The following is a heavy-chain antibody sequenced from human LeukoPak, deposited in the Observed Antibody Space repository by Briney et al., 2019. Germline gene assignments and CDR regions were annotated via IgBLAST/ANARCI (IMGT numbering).Heavy chain of an antibody. V-gene: IGHV3-23*01. CDR2: ISGSGNGP. J-gene: IGHJ4*02. Sequence: GGSLRLSCAPSGFIFNNFAMSWVRQAPGEGLEWVSAISGSGNGPYYADSVRGRFTISRDNSKNTLYLQLNSLRADDTAVYYCATERGDFFDYWGQGTLVTVSS. D-gene: IGHD5-24*01. CDR1: GFIFNNFA. CDR3: ATERGDFFDY.